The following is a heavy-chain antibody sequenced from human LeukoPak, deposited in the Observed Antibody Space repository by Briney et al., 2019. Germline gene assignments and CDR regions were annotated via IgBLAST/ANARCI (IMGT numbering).Heavy chain of an antibody. CDR3: AKDANFRVPGED. CDR1: GFTFSDYG. J-gene: IGHJ4*02. V-gene: IGHV3-30*02. D-gene: IGHD4/OR15-4a*01. Sequence: GGSLRLSCAASGFTFSDYGMHWVRQTPGKGLEWVAFIRYDASNEYYAESVKGRFTIPRDNSKNTLYLQMNSLRVEDTALYYCAKDANFRVPGEDWGQGTLVTVSS. CDR2: IRYDASNE.